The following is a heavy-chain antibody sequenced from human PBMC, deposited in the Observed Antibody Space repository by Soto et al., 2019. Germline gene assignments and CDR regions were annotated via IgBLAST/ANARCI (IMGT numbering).Heavy chain of an antibody. CDR1: GFTFSGYA. V-gene: IGHV3-23*01. Sequence: EVQLLESGGGLVQPGGSLRLSCAASGFTFSGYAMNWVRQAPGKGLEWVSVISGSGDSTYYADSVKGRFTFSRDNSKNTLYLQMNSLRAEDTAVYYCARRSSGWYFDYWGQGTLVTVSS. CDR2: ISGSGDST. D-gene: IGHD6-19*01. J-gene: IGHJ4*02. CDR3: ARRSSGWYFDY.